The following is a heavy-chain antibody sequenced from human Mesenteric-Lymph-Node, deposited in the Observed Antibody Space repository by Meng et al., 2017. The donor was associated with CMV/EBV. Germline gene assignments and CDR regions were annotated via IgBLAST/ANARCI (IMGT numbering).Heavy chain of an antibody. CDR1: GYTFSSYG. V-gene: IGHV1-69*04. Sequence: SVKVSCKASGYTFSSYGITWVRQAPGQGLEWMGRIIPILGIANYAQKFQGRVTITADKSTSTAYMELSSLRSEDTAVYYCARAGGCSSTSCYSRLWYFDYWGQGTLVTVSS. CDR2: IIPILGIA. J-gene: IGHJ4*02. CDR3: ARAGGCSSTSCYSRLWYFDY. D-gene: IGHD2-2*02.